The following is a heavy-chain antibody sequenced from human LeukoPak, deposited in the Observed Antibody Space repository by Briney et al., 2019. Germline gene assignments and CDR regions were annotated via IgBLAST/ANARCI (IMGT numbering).Heavy chain of an antibody. CDR1: GGSITSYY. J-gene: IGHJ4*02. Sequence: PSETLSLACTVSGGSITSYYWSWIRQPAGKGLEWIGRIYTSGSTNYNPSLKSRVTMSVDTSKNHFSLNLSSVTAADTAVYYCVRDRYYGSGSYSAPVDYWGQGTLVTVSS. D-gene: IGHD3-10*01. V-gene: IGHV4-4*07. CDR3: VRDRYYGSGSYSAPVDY. CDR2: IYTSGST.